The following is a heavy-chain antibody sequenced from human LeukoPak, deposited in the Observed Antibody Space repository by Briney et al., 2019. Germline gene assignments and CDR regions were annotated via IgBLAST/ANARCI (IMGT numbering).Heavy chain of an antibody. CDR2: INHSGST. Sequence: SETLSLTCAVYGGSFSGYYWSWIRQPPGKGLEWIGEINHSGSTNYNPSLKSRVTISVDTSKNQLSLKLSSVTAADTAVYYCARVYCSSTSCYRGWDYWGQGTLVTVSS. CDR3: ARVYCSSTSCYRGWDY. CDR1: GGSFSGYY. V-gene: IGHV4-34*01. J-gene: IGHJ4*02. D-gene: IGHD2-2*01.